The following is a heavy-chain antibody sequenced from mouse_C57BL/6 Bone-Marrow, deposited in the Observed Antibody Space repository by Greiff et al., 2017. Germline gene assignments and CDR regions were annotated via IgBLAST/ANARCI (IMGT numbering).Heavy chain of an antibody. CDR1: GFNIKDDY. CDR2: IDPENGDT. Sequence: DVKLQESGAELVRPGASVKLSCTASGFNIKDDYMHWVKQRPEQGLEWIGWIDPENGDTEYASKFQGKATITADTSSNTAYLQLSSLTSEDTAVYYCTRTRGIDYWGQGTTLTVSS. V-gene: IGHV14-4*01. D-gene: IGHD3-3*01. CDR3: TRTRGIDY. J-gene: IGHJ2*01.